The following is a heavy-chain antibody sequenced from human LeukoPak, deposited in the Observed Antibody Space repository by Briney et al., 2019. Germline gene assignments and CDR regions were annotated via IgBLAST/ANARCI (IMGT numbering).Heavy chain of an antibody. D-gene: IGHD2-15*01. CDR3: ARDAAFYCSGGSCYSDYFDY. V-gene: IGHV3-21*01. CDR2: ISSSSSYI. J-gene: IGHJ4*02. Sequence: PGGSLRLSCAASGFTFSSYSMNWVRQAPGNGLEWVSSISSSSSYIYYADSVKGRFTISRDNAKNSLYLQMNSLRAEDTAVYYCARDAAFYCSGGSCYSDYFDYWGQGTLVTVSS. CDR1: GFTFSSYS.